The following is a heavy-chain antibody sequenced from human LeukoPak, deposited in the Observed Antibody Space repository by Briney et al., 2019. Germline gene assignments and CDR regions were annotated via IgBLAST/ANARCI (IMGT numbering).Heavy chain of an antibody. J-gene: IGHJ6*03. D-gene: IGHD2-2*01. CDR1: GGPISSYY. Sequence: SETLSLTCTVSGGPISSYYWSWIRQPAGKGLEWIGRIYTSGSTNYNPSLKSRVTMSVDTSKNQFSLKLSSVTAADTAVYYCARASYCSSTSCPLAFYYYYYMDVWGKGTTVTVSS. V-gene: IGHV4-4*07. CDR2: IYTSGST. CDR3: ARASYCSSTSCPLAFYYYYYMDV.